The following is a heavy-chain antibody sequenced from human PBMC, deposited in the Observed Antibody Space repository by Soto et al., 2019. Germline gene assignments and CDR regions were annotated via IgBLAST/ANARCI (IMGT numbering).Heavy chain of an antibody. CDR2: IYYSGST. CDR3: ARGAMSYYDSSGYYKPFHTYYYYGMDV. J-gene: IGHJ6*04. CDR1: GGSISSSSYY. Sequence: PSETLSLTCTVSGGSISSSSYYWGWIRQPPGKGLEWIGSIYYSGSTYYNPSLKSRVTISVDTSKNQFSLKLSSVTAADTAVYYCARGAMSYYDSSGYYKPFHTYYYYGMDVWGKGTKVTLSS. D-gene: IGHD3-22*01. V-gene: IGHV4-39*01.